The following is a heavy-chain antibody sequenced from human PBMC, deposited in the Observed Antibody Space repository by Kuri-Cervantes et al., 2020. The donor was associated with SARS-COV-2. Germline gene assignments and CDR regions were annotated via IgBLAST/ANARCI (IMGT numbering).Heavy chain of an antibody. J-gene: IGHJ6*02. CDR1: GGTFSSYA. V-gene: IGHV1-18*01. D-gene: IGHD3-3*01. CDR3: ARDDGRRIFGVVINYYYYGMDV. Sequence: ASVKVSCKASGGTFSSYAISWVRQAPGQGLEWMGWISAYNGNTNYAQKLQGRVTMTTDTSTSTAYMELRSLRSDDTAVYYCARDDGRRIFGVVINYYYYGMDVWGQGTTVPSP. CDR2: ISAYNGNT.